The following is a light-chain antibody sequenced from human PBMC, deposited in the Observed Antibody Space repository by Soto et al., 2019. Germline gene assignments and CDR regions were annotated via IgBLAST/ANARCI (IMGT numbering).Light chain of an antibody. CDR1: SSDVGGYNY. CDR3: SSYTSSSTLYV. Sequence: QSVLTQPASVSGSPGQSITIPCTGTSSDVGGYNYVSWYQQHPGKAPKLTIYGVSNRPSGVSNRFSGSKSGNTASLTISGLQAEDEADYYCSSYTSSSTLYVFGTGTKVTVL. CDR2: GVS. V-gene: IGLV2-14*01. J-gene: IGLJ1*01.